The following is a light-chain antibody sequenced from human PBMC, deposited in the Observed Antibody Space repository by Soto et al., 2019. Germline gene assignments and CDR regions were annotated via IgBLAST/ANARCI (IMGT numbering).Light chain of an antibody. CDR1: SCDVGGYNY. CDR2: DVS. V-gene: IGLV2-14*01. Sequence: QSALTQPASVSGSPGQSISISCAGTSCDVGGYNYVSWYQQHPGKAPKLMIYDVSNRPSGVSNRFSGSKSGNTASLTISGLKSEDEADYYCSSYTSSSTLVFGGGTKLTVL. CDR3: SSYTSSSTLV. J-gene: IGLJ2*01.